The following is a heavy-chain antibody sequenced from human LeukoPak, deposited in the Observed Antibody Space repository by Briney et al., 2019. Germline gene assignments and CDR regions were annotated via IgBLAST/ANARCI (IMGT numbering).Heavy chain of an antibody. CDR2: ISGSGGST. CDR1: GFTFSSYA. J-gene: IGHJ4*02. V-gene: IGHV3-23*01. CDR3: ANSPPSYYDSSGYHREDY. Sequence: PGGSLRLSCAASGFTFSSYAMSWVRQAPGKGLEWVSAISGSGGSTYYADSVKGRFTISRDNSKNTLYLQMNSLRAEDTAVYYCANSPPSYYDSSGYHREDYWGQGTLVTVSS. D-gene: IGHD3-22*01.